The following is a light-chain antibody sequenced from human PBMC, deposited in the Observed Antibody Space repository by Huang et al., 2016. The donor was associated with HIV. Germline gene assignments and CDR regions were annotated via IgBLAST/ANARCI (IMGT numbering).Light chain of an antibody. CDR3: QQSFNIPRT. V-gene: IGKV1-39*01. J-gene: IGKJ1*01. Sequence: DNQMTQSPSSLSASIGDKITITCRASQSISSYLTWFQQKLGRAPNVLIYATSVLESGVPSRFSGSGSGTDFTLTISSLQPEDFATYYCQQSFNIPRTFGQGTKVEIK. CDR2: ATS. CDR1: QSISSY.